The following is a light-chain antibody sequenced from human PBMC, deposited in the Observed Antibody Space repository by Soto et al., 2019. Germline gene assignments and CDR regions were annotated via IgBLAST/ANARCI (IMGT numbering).Light chain of an antibody. CDR3: QQGYSTLPYT. CDR2: SAS. CDR1: QIIRTY. V-gene: IGKV1-39*01. Sequence: DIQMTQSPSSLSASVDDRVTITCRSSQIIRTYLNWYQQKPGKAPKLLIYSASTLQSGVPSRFSGSGSGANFSLTISSLQPEDFATYYCQQGYSTLPYTFGQGTKVEI. J-gene: IGKJ2*01.